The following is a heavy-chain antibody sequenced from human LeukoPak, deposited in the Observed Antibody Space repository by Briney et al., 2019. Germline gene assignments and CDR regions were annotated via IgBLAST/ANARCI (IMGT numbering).Heavy chain of an antibody. V-gene: IGHV3-53*01. CDR1: GFTVSANH. J-gene: IGHJ3*02. Sequence: GGSLRLSCAASGFTVSANHMSWVRQAPGRGLDWVSTIYSGGSIYYADSVKGRFTISRDNSKNTLYLQMNSLRVEDTAVYYCARASRVTTRLDAFDIWGQGTLVTVSS. CDR3: ARASRVTTRLDAFDI. D-gene: IGHD2-21*02. CDR2: IYSGGSI.